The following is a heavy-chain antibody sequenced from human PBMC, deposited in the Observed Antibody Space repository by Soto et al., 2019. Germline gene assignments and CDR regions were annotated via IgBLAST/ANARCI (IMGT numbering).Heavy chain of an antibody. CDR2: INPSGDST. CDR3: AKVDVSTAGSFDY. Sequence: PGWSLRLSCVSSGFTFIRHGLRWVRQAPGKGLEWVSTINPSGDSTFYADSVKGRFTISRDNSKNTVYLQMNSLSVGDTAVYLCAKVDVSTAGSFDYWGQGALVTVSS. D-gene: IGHD6-13*01. V-gene: IGHV3-23*01. J-gene: IGHJ4*02. CDR1: GFTFIRHG.